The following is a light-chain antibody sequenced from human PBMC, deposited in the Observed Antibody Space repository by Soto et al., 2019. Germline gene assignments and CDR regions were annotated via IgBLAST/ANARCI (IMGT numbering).Light chain of an antibody. CDR3: QQSLTMPIT. CDR2: SAS. Sequence: DIQMTQSSAPLSVSVGDRVAITCRASQSINNYLNWYLQKTGQAPKLLIRSASTLQRGVPSRFSGSGSRTEFTLTIADLQPDDFATYYCQQSLTMPITFGHGTRLEIK. J-gene: IGKJ5*01. V-gene: IGKV1-39*01. CDR1: QSINNY.